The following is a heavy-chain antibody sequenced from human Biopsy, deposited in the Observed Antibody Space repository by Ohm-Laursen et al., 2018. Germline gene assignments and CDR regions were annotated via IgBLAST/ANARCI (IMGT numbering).Heavy chain of an antibody. Sequence: SVKVSCKASAYSFGDHRIHWVRQAPGQGLEWMGWIDPKSGSTNYAQKFQGRVTMTRDTSISTTYMELRRLTSDDTAVFYCARELGDFWGGRQFDFWGQGTLVTVSS. D-gene: IGHD3-3*01. V-gene: IGHV1-2*02. CDR1: AYSFGDHR. CDR2: IDPKSGST. J-gene: IGHJ5*01. CDR3: ARELGDFWGGRQFDF.